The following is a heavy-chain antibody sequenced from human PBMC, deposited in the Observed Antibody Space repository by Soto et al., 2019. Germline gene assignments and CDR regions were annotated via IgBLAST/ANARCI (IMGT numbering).Heavy chain of an antibody. Sequence: EVQLVESGGDLVQPGGSLRLSCAASGFTFSTYWMYWVRQAPGKGLVWVSRTNSDGSDTSYADSVKGRFTISRDNAKNTRYLQMNSLRAEDTAVYYCARDRGWSLFDYWGQGALVTVSS. J-gene: IGHJ4*02. D-gene: IGHD6-19*01. CDR3: ARDRGWSLFDY. V-gene: IGHV3-74*01. CDR1: GFTFSTYW. CDR2: TNSDGSDT.